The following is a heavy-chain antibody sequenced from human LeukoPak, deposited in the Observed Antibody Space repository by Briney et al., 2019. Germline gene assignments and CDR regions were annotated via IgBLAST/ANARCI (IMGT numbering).Heavy chain of an antibody. V-gene: IGHV1-18*01. J-gene: IGHJ6*03. CDR1: GYTFTSYG. D-gene: IGHD2-2*01. CDR2: ISAYNGNT. Sequence: EASVKVSCKASGYTFTSYGISWVRQAPGQGLEWMGWISAYNGNTNYAQKLQGRVTMTTDTSTSTAYMELRSLRSDDTAVYYCARDQGYQPGILYYYYYMDVWGKGTTVTVSS. CDR3: ARDQGYQPGILYYYYYMDV.